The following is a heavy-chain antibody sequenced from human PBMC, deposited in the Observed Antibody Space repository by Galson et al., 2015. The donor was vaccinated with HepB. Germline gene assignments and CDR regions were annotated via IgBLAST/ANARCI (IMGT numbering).Heavy chain of an antibody. Sequence: SVKVSCKASGYTFTSYGISWVRQAPGQGLEWMGWISAYNGNTNYAQKLQGRVTMTTDTSTSTAYMELRSLRSDDTAVYYCARAGVGRELWYEGHFDYWGQGTLVTVSS. D-gene: IGHD5-18*01. CDR2: ISAYNGNT. J-gene: IGHJ4*02. CDR1: GYTFTSYG. CDR3: ARAGVGRELWYEGHFDY. V-gene: IGHV1-18*04.